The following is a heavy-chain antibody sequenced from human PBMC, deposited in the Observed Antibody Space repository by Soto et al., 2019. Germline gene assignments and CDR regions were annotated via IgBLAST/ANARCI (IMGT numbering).Heavy chain of an antibody. CDR1: VFIFRNYW. J-gene: IGHJ1*01. CDR3: ATTLTKSAEYFQH. CDR2: IKDDGSDI. Sequence: GGSLRLSCAASVFIFRNYWMSLVRQAPGKGLEWVAHIKDDGSDIHYVDSVKDRFTISRDNAKSSLILQMNSLRTEDTAVYYCATTLTKSAEYFQHWGQGTPV. D-gene: IGHD3-16*01. V-gene: IGHV3-7*01.